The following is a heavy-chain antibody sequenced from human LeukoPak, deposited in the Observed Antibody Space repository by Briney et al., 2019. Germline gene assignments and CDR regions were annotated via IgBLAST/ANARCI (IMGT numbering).Heavy chain of an antibody. CDR3: ARHRMAAAYFDY. Sequence: SETLSLTCTVSGGSISSYYWSWIRQPPGKGLEWIGYIYYSGSTNYNPSLKSRVTISVDTSKNQFSLKLSSVTAADTAVYYCARHRMAAAYFDYWGQGTLVTVS. CDR2: IYYSGST. D-gene: IGHD6-13*01. J-gene: IGHJ4*02. CDR1: GGSISSYY. V-gene: IGHV4-59*08.